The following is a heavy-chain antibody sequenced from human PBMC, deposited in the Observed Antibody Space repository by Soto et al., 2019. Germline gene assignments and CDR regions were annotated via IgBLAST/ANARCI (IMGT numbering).Heavy chain of an antibody. CDR2: VTHSGST. CDR1: GGSFSGYY. Sequence: QVQLQQWGAGLLKPSEILSLTCAVYGGSFSGYYWSWIRQTPGKGLEWIGEVTHSGSTHYNPSLMIRATISLDSSMNQFSPKLSSGTAAAPAVYYCARSPWGRSSGSEYWGQGTLVTVAS. D-gene: IGHD3-22*01. CDR3: ARSPWGRSSGSEY. J-gene: IGHJ4*02. V-gene: IGHV4-34*01.